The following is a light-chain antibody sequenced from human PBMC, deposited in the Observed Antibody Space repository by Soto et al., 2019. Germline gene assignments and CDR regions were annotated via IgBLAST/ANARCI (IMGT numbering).Light chain of an antibody. CDR3: QQYGNSPT. Sequence: VLTQSPVTLSFSPLDRATLSFRASQRVSGSSLAWYQQKPGRAPWLLIYGGSTRAAGVPDRFSGNGSGADFTLTISRLEPEDFAVYHCQQYGNSPTFGQGTKVDIK. J-gene: IGKJ2*01. CDR2: GGS. CDR1: QRVSGSS. V-gene: IGKV3-20*01.